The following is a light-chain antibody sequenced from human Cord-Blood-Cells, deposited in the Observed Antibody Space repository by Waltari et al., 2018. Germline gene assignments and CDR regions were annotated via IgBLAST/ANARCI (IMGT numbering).Light chain of an antibody. CDR3: NSRDSSGSWV. CDR2: GKN. CDR1: SLRSYY. Sequence: SSELTQDPAVSVALGQTVRITCQGDSLRSYYATWYQQKPGQAPVLVIYGKNNRPPGIPDRFSGSSSGNTASLTITGAQAEDEADYYCNSRDSSGSWVFGGGTKLTVL. V-gene: IGLV3-19*01. J-gene: IGLJ3*02.